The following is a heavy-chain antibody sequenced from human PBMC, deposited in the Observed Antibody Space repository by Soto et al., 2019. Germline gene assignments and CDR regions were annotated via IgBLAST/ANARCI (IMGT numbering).Heavy chain of an antibody. J-gene: IGHJ5*02. CDR1: GGTFSSYT. Sequence: QVQLVQSGAEVKKPGSSVKVSCKASGGTFSSYTISWVRQAPGQGLEWMGRIIPILGIANYAQKFQGRVTITADKSTSTAYMELSSLRSEDTAVYYCAREITVTTYRGWFDPWGQGTLVTVSS. CDR3: AREITVTTYRGWFDP. V-gene: IGHV1-69*08. CDR2: IIPILGIA. D-gene: IGHD4-17*01.